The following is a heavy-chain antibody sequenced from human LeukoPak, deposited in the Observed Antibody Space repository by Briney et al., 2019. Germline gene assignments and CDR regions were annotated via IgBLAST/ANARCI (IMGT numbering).Heavy chain of an antibody. Sequence: ASVKVSCKASGYVFTSYEMNWVRQAPGQGLEWMGWINTTTGNPTYAQGFTGRFVFSLDTSVSTTYLQISSLKAEDTAVYYCARTVLGATGYFDYLGQGTLVTVSS. CDR2: INTTTGNP. V-gene: IGHV7-4-1*02. CDR3: ARTVLGATGYFDY. CDR1: GYVFTSYE. J-gene: IGHJ4*02. D-gene: IGHD1-26*01.